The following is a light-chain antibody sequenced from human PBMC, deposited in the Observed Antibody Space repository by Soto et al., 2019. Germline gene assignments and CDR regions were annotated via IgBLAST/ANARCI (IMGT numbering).Light chain of an antibody. V-gene: IGLV2-23*02. CDR1: SSDVGSYNL. CDR3: CSYAGSPYV. J-gene: IGLJ1*01. CDR2: EVS. Sequence: QSALTQPASMSGSPGQSITISCTGTSSDVGSYNLVSWYQQHPGKAPKLMIYEVSKRPSGVSNRFSGSKSGNTASLTISGLQAEDEADYYCCSYAGSPYVFGTGTKLTVL.